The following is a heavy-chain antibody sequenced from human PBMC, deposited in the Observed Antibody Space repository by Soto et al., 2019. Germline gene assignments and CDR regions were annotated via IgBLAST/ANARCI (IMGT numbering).Heavy chain of an antibody. J-gene: IGHJ5*02. CDR3: ARDRPYDYIWGSYRLLSWFDP. D-gene: IGHD3-16*02. CDR2: IIPILGIA. V-gene: IGHV1-69*08. CDR1: GGTFSSYT. Sequence: QVQLVQSGAEVKKPGSSVKVSCKASGGTFSSYTISWVRQAPGQGLEGMGRIIPILGIANYAQKFQGRVTITADKSTSTAYMELSSLRSEDTAVYYCARDRPYDYIWGSYRLLSWFDPWGQGTLVTVSS.